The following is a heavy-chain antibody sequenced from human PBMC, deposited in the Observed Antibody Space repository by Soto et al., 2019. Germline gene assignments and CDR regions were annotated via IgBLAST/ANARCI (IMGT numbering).Heavy chain of an antibody. CDR2: IYYSGST. J-gene: IGHJ2*01. CDR1: GASISSGGYY. V-gene: IGHV4-31*03. D-gene: IGHD6-19*01. CDR3: ARDGRGRGIAVAGRLWDFDL. Sequence: SEALSLTCTVSGASISSGGYYWNLIRQHPGKGLEWIGYIYYSGSTYYNPSLKSRVTISVDTSKNEFSLKLSSVTAADTAVYYCARDGRGRGIAVAGRLWDFDLWGRGTLVTVPS.